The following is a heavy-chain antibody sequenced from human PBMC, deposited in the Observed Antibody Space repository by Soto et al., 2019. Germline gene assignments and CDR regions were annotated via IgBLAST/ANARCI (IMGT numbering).Heavy chain of an antibody. Sequence: QVQLVQSGAEVKKPGSSVNVSCKASGGTFSSYAISWVRQAPGQGLEWMGGIIPIFGTANYAQKFQGRVTITADESTSTAYMELSSLRSEDTAVYYCASPLKVVPAAMPYYYYGMDVWGQGTTVTVSS. CDR2: IIPIFGTA. CDR1: GGTFSSYA. J-gene: IGHJ6*02. V-gene: IGHV1-69*01. D-gene: IGHD2-2*01. CDR3: ASPLKVVPAAMPYYYYGMDV.